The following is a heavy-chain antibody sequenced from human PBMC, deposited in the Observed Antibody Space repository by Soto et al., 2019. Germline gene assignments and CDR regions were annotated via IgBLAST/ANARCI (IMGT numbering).Heavy chain of an antibody. CDR1: GFSLSTSGMC. J-gene: IGHJ4*02. Sequence: SCPTLVNPTQTLTLTCTFSGFSLSTSGMCVNWIRQPPGKALEWLARIDWDDDKYYSTSLKTRLTISKDTSKNQVVLTMTNMDPVDTATYYCALIEVRSGRHRLFDYCGQGTLVTVSS. CDR3: ALIEVRSGRHRLFDY. V-gene: IGHV2-70*11. CDR2: IDWDDDK. D-gene: IGHD3-10*01.